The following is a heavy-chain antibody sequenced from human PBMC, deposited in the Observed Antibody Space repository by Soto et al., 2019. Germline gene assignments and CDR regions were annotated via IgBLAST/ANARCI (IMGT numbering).Heavy chain of an antibody. D-gene: IGHD3-22*01. Sequence: SCKVSGYTLTELSMHWVRQAPGKGLEWVSSISSSSSYIYYADSVKGRFTISRDNAKNSLYLQMNSLRAEDTAVYYCARDPGNYYDSSGYYPPLSFDIWGQGTMVTVSS. CDR3: ARDPGNYYDSSGYYPPLSFDI. J-gene: IGHJ3*02. V-gene: IGHV3-21*01. CDR2: ISSSSSYI. CDR1: GYTLTELS.